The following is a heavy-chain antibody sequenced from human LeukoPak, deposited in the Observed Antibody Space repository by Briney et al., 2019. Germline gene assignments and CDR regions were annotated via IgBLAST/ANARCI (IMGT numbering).Heavy chain of an antibody. Sequence: GGSLRLSCAASGFTFINYDMSWVRQAPGKGLEWVSTISARADHTYYADSVKGRFIIFRDNSKNTLSVQMNSLRAEDTAVYYCAKVRGAYNPSFSDYWGQGALVTVSS. D-gene: IGHD5-24*01. V-gene: IGHV3-23*01. CDR2: ISARADHT. CDR1: GFTFINYD. CDR3: AKVRGAYNPSFSDY. J-gene: IGHJ4*02.